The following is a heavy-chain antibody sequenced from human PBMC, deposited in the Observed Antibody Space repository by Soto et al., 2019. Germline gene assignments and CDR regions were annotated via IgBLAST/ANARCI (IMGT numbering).Heavy chain of an antibody. V-gene: IGHV3-23*01. CDR2: LSDNGGST. Sequence: GGSLRLSCAASGFTFSTYAMTWVRQAPGKGLEWVSTLSDNGGSTYYADSVKGRFTISRDNSKNTLYLQMNSLRAEDTAVYYCAKDGHYYFSSGSHHYYGMDFWGQGTTVPVSS. D-gene: IGHD3-22*01. J-gene: IGHJ6*02. CDR1: GFTFSTYA. CDR3: AKDGHYYFSSGSHHYYGMDF.